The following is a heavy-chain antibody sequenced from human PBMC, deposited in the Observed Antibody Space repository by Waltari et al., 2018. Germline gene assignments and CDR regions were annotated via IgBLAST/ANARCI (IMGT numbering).Heavy chain of an antibody. CDR2: FCQTGGT. CDR3: ARGTTHYDIITGEQTPNYFDY. V-gene: IGHV4-30-2*01. Sequence: QVQLQESGSGLVKTSQTLSLNCTGSGGSLSSGDYSWTWIRQPPGKGLERIGYFCQTGGTFYNPSLKSRVTMSVDRSKVQFFLRLNSVTAADTAVYFCARGTTHYDIITGEQTPNYFDYWGKGALVIVSS. CDR1: GGSLSSGDYS. D-gene: IGHD3-9*01. J-gene: IGHJ4*02.